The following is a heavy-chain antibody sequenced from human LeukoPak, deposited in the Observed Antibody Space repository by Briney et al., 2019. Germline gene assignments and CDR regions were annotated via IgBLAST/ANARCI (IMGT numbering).Heavy chain of an antibody. CDR1: GFTFSSYS. D-gene: IGHD3-22*01. CDR3: ARFAPYYYDSSGYYYGYYYYYYMDV. V-gene: IGHV4-34*01. CDR2: INHSGST. J-gene: IGHJ6*03. Sequence: GSLRLSCAASGFTFSSYSMNWVRQAPGKGLEWIGEINHSGSTNYNPSLKGRVTISVDTSKNQFSLKLSSVTAADTAVYYCARFAPYYYDSSGYYYGYYYYYYMDVWGKGTTVTISS.